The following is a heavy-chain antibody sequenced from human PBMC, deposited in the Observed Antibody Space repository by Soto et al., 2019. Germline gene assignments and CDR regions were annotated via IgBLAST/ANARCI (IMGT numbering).Heavy chain of an antibody. CDR1: GGSISSSSYY. J-gene: IGHJ2*01. CDR3: ARHAFFYCYGDHRDLHSFPTRRSSDL. V-gene: IGHV4-39*01. D-gene: IGHD4-17*01. Sequence: SETLSLTCTGSGGSISSSSYYWGWIRQPPGKGLEWIGSIYYSGSTYYNPSLKSRVTISVDTSKNQFSLKLSSVTAADTAVYYCARHAFFYCYGDHRDLHSFPTRRSSDL. CDR2: IYYSGST.